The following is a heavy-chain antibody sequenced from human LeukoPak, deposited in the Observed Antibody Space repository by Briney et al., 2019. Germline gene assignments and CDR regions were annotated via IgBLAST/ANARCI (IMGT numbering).Heavy chain of an antibody. J-gene: IGHJ4*02. CDR3: AREVSGYRAAYYFDY. D-gene: IGHD6-25*01. V-gene: IGHV4-31*03. CDR2: IYNSGST. Sequence: PSETLSLTCTVSGGSISSGGYYWSWIRQHPGKGLEWIGYIYNSGSTHYNPSLKSRVTISIDTSKNQFSLRLSSVTAADTAVYYCAREVSGYRAAYYFDYWGQGTLVTVSS. CDR1: GGSISSGGYY.